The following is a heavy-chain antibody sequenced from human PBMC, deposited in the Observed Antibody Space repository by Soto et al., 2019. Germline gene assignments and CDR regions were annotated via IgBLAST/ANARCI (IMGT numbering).Heavy chain of an antibody. CDR2: ISGGGDST. Sequence: PGGSLRLSCAASGFTFRSCAMSWVRQAPGKGLEWVSAISGGGDSTYYADSVKGRFTISRDNSKNTLYLEMNSLRAEDTAVYYCAKDPRVVRGDYFDYWGRGTLVTVS. CDR1: GFTFRSCA. J-gene: IGHJ4*02. CDR3: AKDPRVVRGDYFDY. V-gene: IGHV3-23*01. D-gene: IGHD3-10*01.